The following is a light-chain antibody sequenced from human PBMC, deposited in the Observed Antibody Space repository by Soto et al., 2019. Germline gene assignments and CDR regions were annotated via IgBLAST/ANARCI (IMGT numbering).Light chain of an antibody. CDR3: QQYNSYLYT. CDR1: HSISSW. J-gene: IGKJ2*01. Sequence: DIQMTQSPSTLSASVGDRVTITCRASHSISSWLAWYQQKPGKAPKLLIYKASSLESGVPSRFSGSGSGTEFTLTISSLQPDDFATYYCQQYNSYLYTFGQGTKVDIK. CDR2: KAS. V-gene: IGKV1-5*03.